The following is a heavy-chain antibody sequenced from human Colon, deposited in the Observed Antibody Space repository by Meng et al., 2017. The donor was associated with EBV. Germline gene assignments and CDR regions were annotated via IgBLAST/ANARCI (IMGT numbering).Heavy chain of an antibody. D-gene: IGHD1-26*01. V-gene: IGHV1-18*01. CDR3: ATIIVGPTGHFDY. CDR1: GYMFPTYD. Sequence: VRLLQSVVHVKRPGASVKVSCKTSGYMFPTYDLGWVRQAPGQGLEWMGWITAYNGNTIYAQKFKDRVTMTTDTSTSTAYMELRSLTSDDTAVYYCATIIVGPTGHFDYWGQGTLVTVSS. CDR2: ITAYNGNT. J-gene: IGHJ4*02.